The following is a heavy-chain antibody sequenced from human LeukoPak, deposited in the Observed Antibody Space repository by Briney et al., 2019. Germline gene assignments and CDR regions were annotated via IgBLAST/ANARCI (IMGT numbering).Heavy chain of an antibody. CDR2: ISGTGGTT. Sequence: GGSLRLSCAASGFTFNSYAMSWVRQAPGKGLEWVSTISGTGGTTYFAASVKGRFPISRDNSKNTLYLQMNSLRVEDTAIYYCAKDIVGAPKPRGAFDYWGQGTLVTVSS. D-gene: IGHD1-26*01. V-gene: IGHV3-23*01. J-gene: IGHJ4*02. CDR1: GFTFNSYA. CDR3: AKDIVGAPKPRGAFDY.